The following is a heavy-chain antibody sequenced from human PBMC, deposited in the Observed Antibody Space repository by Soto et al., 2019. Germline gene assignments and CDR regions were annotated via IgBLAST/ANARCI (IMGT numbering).Heavy chain of an antibody. V-gene: IGHV1-2*02. Sequence: ASVKVSCKASGYTFTGYYMHWVRQAPGQGLEWMGWINPNSGGTNYAQKFQGRVTMTRDTSISTAYMELSRLRSDDTAVYYCARDTPSYDFWSGPLTPYYYYYGMDVWGQGTMVTVSS. CDR1: GYTFTGYY. CDR3: ARDTPSYDFWSGPLTPYYYYYGMDV. CDR2: INPNSGGT. D-gene: IGHD3-3*01. J-gene: IGHJ6*02.